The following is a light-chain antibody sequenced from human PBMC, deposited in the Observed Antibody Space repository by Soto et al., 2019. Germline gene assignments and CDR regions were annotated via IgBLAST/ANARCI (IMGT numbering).Light chain of an antibody. J-gene: IGKJ3*01. V-gene: IGKV1-39*01. CDR3: QQSHSPPLT. CDR1: QNISSY. CDR2: AAS. Sequence: EIHMTQSPASLSASAGDRATSTCRASQNISSYLNWYQQKPGKAPKLLIYAASSLPSGVPSRFSGSGSGTDFTLTLSILQPEDFATYYCQQSHSPPLTFGPGTKVDIK.